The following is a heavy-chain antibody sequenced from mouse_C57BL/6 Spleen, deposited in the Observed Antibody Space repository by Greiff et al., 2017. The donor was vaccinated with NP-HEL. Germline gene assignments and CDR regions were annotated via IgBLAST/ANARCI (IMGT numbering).Heavy chain of an antibody. Sequence: EVKLVESGGGLVKPGGSLKLSCAASGFTFSDYGMHWVRQAPEKGLEWVAYISSGSSTIYYEDTVKGRFTMSRDNAKNTLFLQMTSLRSEDTAMYYCARKAAQAPAYYDAMDYWGQGTSVTVSS. CDR2: ISSGSSTI. CDR3: ARKAAQAPAYYDAMDY. V-gene: IGHV5-17*01. D-gene: IGHD3-2*02. CDR1: GFTFSDYG. J-gene: IGHJ4*01.